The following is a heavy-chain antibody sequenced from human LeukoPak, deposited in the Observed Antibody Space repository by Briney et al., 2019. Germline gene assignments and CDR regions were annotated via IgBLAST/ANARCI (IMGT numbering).Heavy chain of an antibody. CDR2: ISGGGGNT. CDR1: KFAFSSYA. CDR3: GKNRYSGSLSPFDI. D-gene: IGHD1-26*01. Sequence: GSLRLSCAASKFAFSSYAMSWVRQAPGKGLGWVSAISGGGGNTYYADSVKGRFTISRDNSKNTLCLQMNSLRAEDTAVYYCGKNRYSGSLSPFDIWGQGTMVTVSS. V-gene: IGHV3-23*01. J-gene: IGHJ3*02.